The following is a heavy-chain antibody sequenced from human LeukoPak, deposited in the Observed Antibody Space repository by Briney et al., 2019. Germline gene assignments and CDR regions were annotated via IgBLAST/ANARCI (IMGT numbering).Heavy chain of an antibody. J-gene: IGHJ5*02. CDR3: AREGIEERPMRVVDWFDP. V-gene: IGHV7-4-1*02. Sequence: GASVKVSCKASGYTFTSYAMNWVRQAPGQGLEWMGWINTNTGNPTYAQGFTGRFVFSLDTSVSTAYLQISSLKAEDTAVYYCAREGIEERPMRVVDWFDPWGQGTLVTVSS. CDR1: GYTFTSYA. CDR2: INTNTGNP. D-gene: IGHD6-13*01.